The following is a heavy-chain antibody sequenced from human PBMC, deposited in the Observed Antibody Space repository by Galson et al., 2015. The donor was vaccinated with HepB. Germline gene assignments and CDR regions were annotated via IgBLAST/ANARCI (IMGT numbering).Heavy chain of an antibody. Sequence: QSGAEVKKPGESLKISCKGSGYSFTSYWIGWVRQMPGKGLEWMGIIYPGDSDTRYSPSFQGHVTISADKSISTAYLQWSSLKASDTAMYYCARLQDIVATIPYYGMDVWGQGTTVTVSS. D-gene: IGHD5-12*01. J-gene: IGHJ6*02. CDR2: IYPGDSDT. CDR1: GYSFTSYW. CDR3: ARLQDIVATIPYYGMDV. V-gene: IGHV5-51*01.